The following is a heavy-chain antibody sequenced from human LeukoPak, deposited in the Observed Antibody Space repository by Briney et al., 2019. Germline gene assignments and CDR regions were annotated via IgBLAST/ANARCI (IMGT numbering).Heavy chain of an antibody. CDR1: GFNYRSYI. D-gene: IGHD6-19*01. CDR3: ARGGYSSGWPTDFDY. CDR2: ISGSNSTI. V-gene: IGHV3-48*02. Sequence: GGPLRLSCSASGFNYRSYIMNWVRQAPGKGLAWVSYISGSNSTIYFAHAVKGRFPISRDNAKNSLYLQINSRRDEDTAVYDCARGGYSSGWPTDFDYWGQGTLVTVSS. J-gene: IGHJ4*02.